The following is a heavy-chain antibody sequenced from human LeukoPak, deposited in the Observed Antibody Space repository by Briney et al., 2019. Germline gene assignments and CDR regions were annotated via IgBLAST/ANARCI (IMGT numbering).Heavy chain of an antibody. CDR3: ARFLNYCSSTSCYVRVFDY. Sequence: PGGSLRLSCAASGFTFSSYWMHWVRQAPGEGLVWVSRINSDGSSTSYADSVKRRFTISRDNAKNTLYLQMMSLRAEDTAVYYCARFLNYCSSTSCYVRVFDYWGQGTLVTVSS. CDR2: INSDGSST. J-gene: IGHJ4*02. V-gene: IGHV3-74*01. CDR1: GFTFSSYW. D-gene: IGHD2-2*01.